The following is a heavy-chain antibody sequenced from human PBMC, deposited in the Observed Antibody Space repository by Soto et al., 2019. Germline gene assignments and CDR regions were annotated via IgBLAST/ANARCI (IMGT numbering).Heavy chain of an antibody. V-gene: IGHV3-74*01. CDR1: GFTFSSYG. CDR3: ARDVRRFLECLRDYYYYYYGMDV. Sequence: PGGSLRLSCAASGFTFSSYGMHWVRQAPGKGLVWVSRINSDGSSTRYADSVKGRFTISRDNAKNTLYLQMNRLRAEDTAVYYCARDVRRFLECLRDYYYYYYGMDVWGQGTTVTVSS. J-gene: IGHJ6*02. CDR2: INSDGSST. D-gene: IGHD3-3*01.